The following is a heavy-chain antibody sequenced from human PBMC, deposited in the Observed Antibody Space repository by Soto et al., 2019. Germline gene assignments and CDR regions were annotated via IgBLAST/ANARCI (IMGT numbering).Heavy chain of an antibody. CDR1: GFTFSRFS. D-gene: IGHD3-10*02. Sequence: QVQLVESGGGVVQPGRSLTLSCAASGFTFSRFSMHWVRQAPGKGLAWVAVISYDGRNTHYAESVKGRFNISRDDSKNAVVLKMNNLRGEDTAVYYCARDHVMFPSYYYYGMDVWGQGTTVSVSS. J-gene: IGHJ6*02. CDR2: ISYDGRNT. CDR3: ARDHVMFPSYYYYGMDV. V-gene: IGHV3-30*04.